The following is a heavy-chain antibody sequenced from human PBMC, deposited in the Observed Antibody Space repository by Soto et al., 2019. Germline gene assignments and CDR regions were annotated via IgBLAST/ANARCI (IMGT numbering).Heavy chain of an antibody. CDR1: GGSISSGGYY. V-gene: IGHV4-31*03. CDR3: ARETVDTAMVTGLDYYYYYGMDV. D-gene: IGHD5-18*01. CDR2: IYYSGST. J-gene: IGHJ6*02. Sequence: SETLSLTCTVSGGSISSGGYYWSWIRQHPGKGLEWIGYIYYSGSTYYNPSLKSRVTISVDTSKNQFSLKLSSVTAADTAVYYCARETVDTAMVTGLDYYYYYGMDVWGQGTTVTVSS.